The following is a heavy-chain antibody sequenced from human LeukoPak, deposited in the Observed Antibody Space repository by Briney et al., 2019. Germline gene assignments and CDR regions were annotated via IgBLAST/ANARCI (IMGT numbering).Heavy chain of an antibody. CDR3: VREGFYFFGF. J-gene: IGHJ4*01. CDR2: IKQDGSET. CDR1: GFTFTNNF. Sequence: GGSLRLSCAAPGFTFTNNFMSWVRQVPGKGLEWVANIKQDGSETTYADSVRGRFTIFRDNAKDSVYLQMNSLRAEDSATYYCVREGFYFFGFWGQGILVTVSS. V-gene: IGHV3-7*01.